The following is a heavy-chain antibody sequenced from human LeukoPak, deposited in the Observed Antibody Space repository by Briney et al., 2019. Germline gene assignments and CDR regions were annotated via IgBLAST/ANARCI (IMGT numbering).Heavy chain of an antibody. D-gene: IGHD6-19*01. J-gene: IGHJ4*02. V-gene: IGHV3-64D*06. CDR3: VKSRGIAVAGTFDY. Sequence: GGSLRLSCSASGFTFSSYAMHWVRQAPEKGLEYVSAISSNGGSTYYADSVKGRFTISRDNSKNTLYLQMSSLRAEDTAVYYCVKSRGIAVAGTFDYWGQGTLVTVSS. CDR1: GFTFSSYA. CDR2: ISSNGGST.